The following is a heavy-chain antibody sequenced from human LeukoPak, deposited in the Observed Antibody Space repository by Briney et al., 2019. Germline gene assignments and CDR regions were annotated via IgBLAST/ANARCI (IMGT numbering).Heavy chain of an antibody. J-gene: IGHJ4*02. CDR3: ATYEILTGRSDY. V-gene: IGHV5-10-1*01. Sequence: PGESLKISCKASGYSFTSYWITWVRQMPGKGLEWMGRIDPRDSYTNYSLSFQGHVTISADKSTNTADLQWSSLKASDTAMYYCATYEILTGRSDYWGQGTLVTVSS. CDR1: GYSFTSYW. D-gene: IGHD3-9*01. CDR2: IDPRDSYT.